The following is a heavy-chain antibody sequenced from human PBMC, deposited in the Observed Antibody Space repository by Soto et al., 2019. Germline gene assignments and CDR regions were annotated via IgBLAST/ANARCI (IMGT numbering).Heavy chain of an antibody. D-gene: IGHD3-10*01. CDR3: ARGDGSGSYYYYGMDV. V-gene: IGHV3-7*05. J-gene: IGHJ6*02. Sequence: ESGGGLVQPGGSLRLSCAASGFTFSSYWMSWVRQAPGKGLEWVANIKQDGSEKYYVDSVKGRFTISRDNAKNSLYLQMNSLRAEDTAVYYCARGDGSGSYYYYGMDVWGQGTTVTVSS. CDR2: IKQDGSEK. CDR1: GFTFSSYW.